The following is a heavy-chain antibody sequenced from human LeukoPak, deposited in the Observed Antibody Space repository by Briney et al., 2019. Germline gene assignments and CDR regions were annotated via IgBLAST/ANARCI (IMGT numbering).Heavy chain of an antibody. Sequence: GASVKVSCKASGYTFTDYYMLWVQQAPGTGLERVGCVDPEDDETIYAEKFQGRVTITADTSTGTAYMELSSLRSEDTAVYYGARRFSGLAGYFDLWGRGTLVTVS. V-gene: IGHV1-69-2*01. CDR3: ARRFSGLAGYFDL. D-gene: IGHD3-3*01. CDR2: VDPEDDET. J-gene: IGHJ2*01. CDR1: GYTFTDYY.